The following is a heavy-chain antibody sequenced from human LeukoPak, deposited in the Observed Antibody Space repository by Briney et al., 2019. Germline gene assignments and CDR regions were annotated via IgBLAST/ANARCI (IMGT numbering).Heavy chain of an antibody. D-gene: IGHD3-3*01. CDR1: GAPISGGNYY. V-gene: IGHV4-61*01. Sequence: PSETLSLTCTVSGAPISGGNYYWNWIRQPPGKGLEWIGYIYYSGSTNYNPSLKSRVTISVDTSKNQFSLKLSSVTAADTAVYYCATSEVRLYDFWSGYFDYWSQGTLVTVSS. J-gene: IGHJ4*02. CDR2: IYYSGST. CDR3: ATSEVRLYDFWSGYFDY.